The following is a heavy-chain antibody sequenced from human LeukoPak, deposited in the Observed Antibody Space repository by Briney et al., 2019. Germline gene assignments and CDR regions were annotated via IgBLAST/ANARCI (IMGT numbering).Heavy chain of an antibody. J-gene: IGHJ4*02. CDR1: GGTFSSYA. CDR2: IIPIFGTA. CDR3: ARLLNVTVAG. Sequence: GASVKVSCKASGGTFSSYAISWVRQAPGQGLEWMGGIIPIFGTANYAQRFQGRVTITADESTGTAYMELSSLRSEDTAVYYCARLLNVTVAGWGQGTLVTVSS. D-gene: IGHD6-19*01. V-gene: IGHV1-69*13.